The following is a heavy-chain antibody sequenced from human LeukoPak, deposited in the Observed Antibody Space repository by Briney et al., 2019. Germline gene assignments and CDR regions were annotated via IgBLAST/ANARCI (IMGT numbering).Heavy chain of an antibody. CDR3: ARVIFTMVRGVPVENWFDP. D-gene: IGHD3-10*01. CDR1: GFTFSSYS. Sequence: GGSLRLSCAASGFTFSSYSMNWVRQAPGKGLEWVSSISSSSSYIYYADSVKGRFTISRDNAKNSLYLQMNSLRAEDTAVYYCARVIFTMVRGVPVENWFDPWGQGTLVTVSS. J-gene: IGHJ5*02. V-gene: IGHV3-21*01. CDR2: ISSSSSYI.